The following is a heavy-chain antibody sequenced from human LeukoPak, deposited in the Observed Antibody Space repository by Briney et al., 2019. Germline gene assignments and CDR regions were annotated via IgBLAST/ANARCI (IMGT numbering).Heavy chain of an antibody. CDR2: ISSSGSTI. Sequence: PGGSLRLSCAASGFTFSSYEMNWVRQAPGKGLEWVSYISSSGSTIYYADSVKGRFTISRDNAKNSLYLQMNSLRAEDTAVYYCARDDVHDYGDLLDYWGQGTLVTVPS. CDR1: GFTFSSYE. V-gene: IGHV3-48*03. J-gene: IGHJ4*02. CDR3: ARDDVHDYGDLLDY. D-gene: IGHD4-17*01.